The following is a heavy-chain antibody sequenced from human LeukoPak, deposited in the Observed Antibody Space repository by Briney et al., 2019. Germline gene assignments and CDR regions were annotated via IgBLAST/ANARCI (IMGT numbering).Heavy chain of an antibody. CDR2: IKPDGSEK. CDR1: GFTFSSYW. CDR3: AGGGSWPWDN. V-gene: IGHV3-7*01. J-gene: IGHJ4*02. Sequence: PGGSLRLSCVASGFTFSSYWMNWVRQAPGKGLEWVAIIKPDGSEKFYADSVRGRFTISRDNAKNSLYLQMNSLRADDTAVYYCAGGGSWPWDNWGQGTLVTVSS.